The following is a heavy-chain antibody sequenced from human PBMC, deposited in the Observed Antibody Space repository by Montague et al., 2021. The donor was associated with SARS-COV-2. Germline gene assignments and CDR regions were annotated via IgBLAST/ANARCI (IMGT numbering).Heavy chain of an antibody. CDR3: ASEAWFGDKTSASEYYGMDV. CDR1: GGSISSYY. V-gene: IGHV4-4*07. Sequence: SETLSLTCTVSGGSISSYYWSWIRQPAGKGLEWIGRIYTSGSTNYNPSPKSRVPMSVDTAKNQFSLKLSSATAADTAADYCASEAWFGDKTSASEYYGMDVWGQGTTVTVSS. D-gene: IGHD3-10*01. J-gene: IGHJ6*02. CDR2: IYTSGST.